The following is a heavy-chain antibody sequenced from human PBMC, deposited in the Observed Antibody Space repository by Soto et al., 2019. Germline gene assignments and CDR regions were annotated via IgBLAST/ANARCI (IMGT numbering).Heavy chain of an antibody. D-gene: IGHD3-10*01. CDR2: IIPMFGTP. CDR1: GGAFNNYI. CDR3: GGGREHLPAELTFAS. Sequence: QVQLVQSGAEVKKPGSSVKVSCKASGGAFNNYIFDWVRQAPGPGLEWMGGIIPMFGTPKYAKTFQDRINMPVSACKGPPYRKLSGMSLSGRVIYCCGGGREHLPAELTFASWG. V-gene: IGHV1-69*01. J-gene: IGHJ5*01.